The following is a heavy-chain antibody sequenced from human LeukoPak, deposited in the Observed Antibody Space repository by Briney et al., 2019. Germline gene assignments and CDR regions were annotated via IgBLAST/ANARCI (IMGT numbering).Heavy chain of an antibody. CDR3: ARDRQGGSGWPVYYFDY. CDR2: INAGNGNT. Sequence: GASVKVSCKASGYTFTSYAMHWVRQAPGQRLEWMGWINAGNGNTKYSQKFQGRVTITRDTSASTAYMELSSLRSEDTAVYYCARDRQGGSGWPVYYFDYWGQGTLVTVSS. J-gene: IGHJ4*02. D-gene: IGHD6-19*01. CDR1: GYTFTSYA. V-gene: IGHV1-3*01.